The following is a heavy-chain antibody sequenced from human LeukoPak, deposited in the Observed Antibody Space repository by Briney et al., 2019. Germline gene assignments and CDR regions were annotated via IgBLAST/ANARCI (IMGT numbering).Heavy chain of an antibody. CDR1: GGSISSYY. CDR2: IYDSGST. D-gene: IGHD2-2*02. CDR3: ARVNRYCSSISCYKFDY. V-gene: IGHV4-59*01. Sequence: SETLSLTCTVSGGSISSYYWSWIRQPPGKGLEWIGYIYDSGSTNCNPSLKSRVTISVDTSKKQFSLKLSSVTAADTAVYYCARVNRYCSSISCYKFDYWGQGTLVTVSS. J-gene: IGHJ4*02.